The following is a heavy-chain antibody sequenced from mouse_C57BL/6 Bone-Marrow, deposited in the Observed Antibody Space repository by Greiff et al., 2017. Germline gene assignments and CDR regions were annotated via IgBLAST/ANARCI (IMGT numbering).Heavy chain of an antibody. CDR3: ARSAGSSYTGLAY. Sequence: EVKVVESGGGLVQPGGSLTLSCAASGFTFRNYYMYWVRQTPEKRLEWVAYISNGGGSTYYPDTVKGRFTISRDNAKNTLYLQMSRLKSEDTAMYYCARSAGSSYTGLAYWGQGTLVTVSA. D-gene: IGHD1-1*01. J-gene: IGHJ3*01. CDR1: GFTFRNYY. CDR2: ISNGGGST. V-gene: IGHV5-12*01.